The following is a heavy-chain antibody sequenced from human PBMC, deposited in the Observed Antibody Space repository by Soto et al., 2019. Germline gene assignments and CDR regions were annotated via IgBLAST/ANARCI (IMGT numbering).Heavy chain of an antibody. CDR1: GGSISSGDTS. D-gene: IGHD6-13*01. Sequence: QVQLQESGPGLVKPSKPLSLPCPVPGGSISSGDTSWGWIRQPPGKGLEWIGSIYYSGSTYYNPSLKSRVTISVDTSKNQFSLKLNSVTAADTAVYYCASRHSSPYFDYWGQGTLVTVSS. CDR2: IYYSGST. CDR3: ASRHSSPYFDY. J-gene: IGHJ4*02. V-gene: IGHV4-30-4*01.